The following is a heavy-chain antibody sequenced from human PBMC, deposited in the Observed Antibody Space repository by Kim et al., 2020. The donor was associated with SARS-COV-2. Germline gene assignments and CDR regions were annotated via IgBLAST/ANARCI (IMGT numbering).Heavy chain of an antibody. CDR1: GYSFTSYW. CDR3: ARLRGRHYYYYGMDV. CDR2: IYPGDSDT. V-gene: IGHV5-51*01. Sequence: GESLKISCKGSGYSFTSYWIGWVRQMPGKGLEWMGIIYPGDSDTRYSPSFQGQVTISADKSISTAYLQWSSLKASDTAMYYCARLRGRHYYYYGMDVWGQGTTVTVSS. J-gene: IGHJ6*02.